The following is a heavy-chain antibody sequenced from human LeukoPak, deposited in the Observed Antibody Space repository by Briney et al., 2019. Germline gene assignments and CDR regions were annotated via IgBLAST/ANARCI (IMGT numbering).Heavy chain of an antibody. V-gene: IGHV3-23*01. CDR1: GFTYSSYA. Sequence: GGFLRLSCAASGFTYSSYAMSGVRQAPAKGVDGVSAISGSGGSTYYADSVKGRFTISRDNSKNTLYLQMNSLRAEDTAVYYCAKGDYYDSSGALGIWGQGTMVTVSS. CDR2: ISGSGGST. D-gene: IGHD3-22*01. J-gene: IGHJ3*02. CDR3: AKGDYYDSSGALGI.